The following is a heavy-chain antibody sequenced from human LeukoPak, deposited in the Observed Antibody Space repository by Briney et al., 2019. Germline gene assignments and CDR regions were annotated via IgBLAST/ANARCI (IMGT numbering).Heavy chain of an antibody. J-gene: IGHJ5*02. Sequence: GASVKVSCKASGGTFSSYAISWVRQAPGQGLEWMGRIIPIFGTANYAQKFQGRVTITTDESTSTAYMELSSLRSEDTAVYYCARNEAAITIFAVGQPTTEFDPWGQGTLVTVSS. D-gene: IGHD3-3*01. CDR1: GGTFSSYA. CDR3: ARNEAAITIFAVGQPTTEFDP. CDR2: IIPIFGTA. V-gene: IGHV1-69*05.